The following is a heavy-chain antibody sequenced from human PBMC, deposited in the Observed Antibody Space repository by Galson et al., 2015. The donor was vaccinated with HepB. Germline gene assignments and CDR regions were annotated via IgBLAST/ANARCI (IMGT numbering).Heavy chain of an antibody. CDR3: ARDRADYCSGGSCYESGRVDAFDI. Sequence: SVTVSCKASGYTFTGYYMHWVRQAPGQGLEWMGWINPNSGGTNYAQKFQGWVTMTRDTSISTAYMELSRLRSDDTAVYYCARDRADYCSGGSCYESGRVDAFDIWGQGTMVTVSS. CDR1: GYTFTGYY. CDR2: INPNSGGT. J-gene: IGHJ3*02. D-gene: IGHD2-15*01. V-gene: IGHV1-2*04.